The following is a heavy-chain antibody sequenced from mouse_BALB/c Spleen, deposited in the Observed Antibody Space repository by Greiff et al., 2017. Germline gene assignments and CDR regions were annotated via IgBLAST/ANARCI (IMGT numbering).Heavy chain of an antibody. CDR3: TRFSYYGNYWYFDV. CDR2: INPSNGGT. CDR1: GYTFTSYY. V-gene: IGHV1S81*02. J-gene: IGHJ1*01. D-gene: IGHD2-10*01. Sequence: VQLQQSGAELVKPGASVKLSCKASGYTFTSYYMYWVKQRPGQGLEWIGEINPSNGGTNFNEKFKSKATLTVDKSSSTAYMQLSSLTSEDSAVYYCTRFSYYGNYWYFDVWGAGTTVTVSS.